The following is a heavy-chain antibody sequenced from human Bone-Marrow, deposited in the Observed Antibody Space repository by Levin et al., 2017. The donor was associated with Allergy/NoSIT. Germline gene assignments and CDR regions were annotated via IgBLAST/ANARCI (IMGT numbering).Heavy chain of an antibody. CDR2: MNPKTNDT. V-gene: IGHV1-8*02. CDR3: ARGERLRRYSYGTADV. J-gene: IGHJ4*02. Sequence: ASVKVSCKASGYIFTNYDMNWVRQAPGQGLEWMAWMNPKTNDTAYAQKFQGRVTVTRDTSIDTAYVEVNGLRSEDTAVSFCARGERLRRYSYGTADVWGRGTLVTVSS. CDR1: GYIFTNYD. D-gene: IGHD5-18*01.